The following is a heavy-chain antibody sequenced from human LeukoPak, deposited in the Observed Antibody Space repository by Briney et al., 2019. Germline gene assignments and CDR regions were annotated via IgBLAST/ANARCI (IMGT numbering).Heavy chain of an antibody. J-gene: IGHJ4*02. CDR1: GFTFSSYG. Sequence: GGSLRFSCAASGFTFSSYGMHWVRQAPGKGLEWVSFIGYEGVHKYYADSVKGRFTISKDNSKATLYLQMNSLRPEDTAVYYCAKDLHGGYSSDYWGQGTLVTVFS. CDR2: IGYEGVHK. V-gene: IGHV3-30*02. D-gene: IGHD4-23*01. CDR3: AKDLHGGYSSDY.